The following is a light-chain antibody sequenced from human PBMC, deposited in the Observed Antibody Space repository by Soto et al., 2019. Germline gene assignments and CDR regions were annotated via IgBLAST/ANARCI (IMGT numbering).Light chain of an antibody. CDR2: SND. V-gene: IGLV1-44*01. CDR3: AGWDDSLNGPV. CDR1: RSNIGTLP. Sequence: QSVLTQPPSASGTPGQRVTISCSGSRSNIGTLPVNWYQHLPGTAPKLLIYSNDQRPSGVPDRFSGSKSGTSASLAISGLQSEDEADYYCAGWDDSLNGPVFGGGTKVTVL. J-gene: IGLJ2*01.